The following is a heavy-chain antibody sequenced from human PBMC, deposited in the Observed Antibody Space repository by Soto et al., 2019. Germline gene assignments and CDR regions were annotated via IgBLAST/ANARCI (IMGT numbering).Heavy chain of an antibody. D-gene: IGHD5-12*01. J-gene: IGHJ4*02. CDR1: GYTFTSYD. V-gene: IGHV1-8*01. CDR3: ARGLQGFHLATIRYYFDY. Sequence: GASVKVSCKASGYTFTSYDINWVGQATGQGLEWMGWMNPNSGNTGYAQKFQGGVTMTRKTSISTAYMELSSLRSEDTAVYYCARGLQGFHLATIRYYFDYWGQGTMVTVSS. CDR2: MNPNSGNT.